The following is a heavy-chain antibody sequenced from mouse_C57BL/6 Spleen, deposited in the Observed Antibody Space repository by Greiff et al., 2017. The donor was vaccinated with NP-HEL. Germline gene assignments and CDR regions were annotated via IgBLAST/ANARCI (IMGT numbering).Heavy chain of an antibody. V-gene: IGHV5-17*01. CDR3: ATYYSNYGVY. Sequence: EVKLVESGGGLVKPGGSLKLSCAASGFTFSDYGMHWVRQAPEKGLEWVAYISSGSSTIYYADTVKGRFTISRDNAKNTLFLQMTSLRSEDTAMYYCATYYSNYGVYWGQGTTLTVSS. J-gene: IGHJ2*01. CDR1: GFTFSDYG. D-gene: IGHD2-5*01. CDR2: ISSGSSTI.